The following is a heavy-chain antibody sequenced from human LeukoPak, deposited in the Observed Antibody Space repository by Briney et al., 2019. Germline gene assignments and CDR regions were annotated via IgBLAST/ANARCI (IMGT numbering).Heavy chain of an antibody. J-gene: IGHJ5*02. CDR3: ARGSYYDSNFDP. CDR1: GFTFSSYG. Sequence: GGSLRLSCAASGFTFSSYGMHWVRQAPGKGLEWVAVISYDGSNKYYADSVKGRFTISRDNSKNTLYLQMNSLRAEDTAVYYCARGSYYDSNFDPWGQGTLVTVSS. CDR2: ISYDGSNK. D-gene: IGHD3-22*01. V-gene: IGHV3-30*03.